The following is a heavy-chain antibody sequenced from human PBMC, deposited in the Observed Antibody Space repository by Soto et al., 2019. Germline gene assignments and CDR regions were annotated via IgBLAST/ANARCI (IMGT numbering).Heavy chain of an antibody. J-gene: IGHJ3*02. D-gene: IGHD3-10*01. CDR2: IIPMFSTA. Sequence: QVLLEQSGAEVKKPGSSVKVSCKASGGPVTSYAISWVRQAPGLGLEWVGGIIPMFSTANFAHKFQGRVTFSADESTSAAYMELSRLRSEDTAVYYCAREPYFGSGNYYRPRGAFDIWGQGQWSPSPQ. CDR1: GGPVTSYA. V-gene: IGHV1-69*01. CDR3: AREPYFGSGNYYRPRGAFDI.